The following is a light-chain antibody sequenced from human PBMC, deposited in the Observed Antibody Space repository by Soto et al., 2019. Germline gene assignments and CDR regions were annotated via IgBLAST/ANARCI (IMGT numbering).Light chain of an antibody. J-gene: IGLJ3*02. CDR1: NSNIGAGYD. CDR3: QSYDSSLSGWV. V-gene: IGLV1-40*01. CDR2: GNT. Sequence: QSVLTQPPSVSGATGQRVTISCTRYNSNIGAGYDVHWYQQLPGTAPKLLIYGNTNRPSGVPDRFSASKSGTSASLASTGLQAEDDADYYCQSYDSSLSGWVFGGGTKLTVL.